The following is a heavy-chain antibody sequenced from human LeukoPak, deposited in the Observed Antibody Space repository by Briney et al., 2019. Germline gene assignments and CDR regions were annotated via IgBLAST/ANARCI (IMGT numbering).Heavy chain of an antibody. J-gene: IGHJ5*02. CDR1: GFTLEIYA. V-gene: IGHV3-23*01. Sequence: PGGSLRLSCAASGFTLEIYAMSWVRLAPGKGLQWVASMCGSAGCTFYADSVKGRFTISRDNSKNTLYLQMNGLRAADTAIYYCVRDRPNYHESNGHYYNRDGDHWGQGTLVTVSS. CDR2: MCGSAGCT. CDR3: VRDRPNYHESNGHYYNRDGDH. D-gene: IGHD3-10*02.